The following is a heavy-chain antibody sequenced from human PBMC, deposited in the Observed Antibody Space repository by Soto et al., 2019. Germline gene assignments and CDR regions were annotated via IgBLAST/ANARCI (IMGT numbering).Heavy chain of an antibody. CDR2: LYDLDGT. V-gene: IGHV3-66*01. CDR1: GLRFTSYG. J-gene: IGHJ3*02. CDR3: ATWHLQEHAYDI. Sequence: EVQLVESGGGLVKPGESLRLSCVASGLRFTSYGMSWVRQAPGRGLEWVSALYDLDGTYYADSVKGRFTTSSDSSRTTVYLQMNSLRPDDTAVYSCATWHLQEHAYDIWGQGTMVTVSS. D-gene: IGHD1-1*01.